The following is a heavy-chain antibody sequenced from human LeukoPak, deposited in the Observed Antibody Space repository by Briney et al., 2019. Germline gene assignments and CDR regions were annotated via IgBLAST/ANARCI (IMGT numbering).Heavy chain of an antibody. CDR1: GFTFSSYN. CDR2: ISSSTSTI. D-gene: IGHD2-15*01. Sequence: PGGSLRLSCAASGFTFSSYNMNWVRQAPGKGLEWVSYISSSTSTIYYADSVKGRFTISRDNAKNSLYLQMHSLSAEDTAVYYCARDNGYCSGGSCAPVPFDYWGQGTLVTVSS. V-gene: IGHV3-48*01. J-gene: IGHJ4*02. CDR3: ARDNGYCSGGSCAPVPFDY.